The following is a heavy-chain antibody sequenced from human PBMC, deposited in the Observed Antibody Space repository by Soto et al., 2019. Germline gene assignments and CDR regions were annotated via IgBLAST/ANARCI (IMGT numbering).Heavy chain of an antibody. V-gene: IGHV5-51*01. Sequence: PGESLKISCKGSGYSFTSYWIGWVRQMPGKGLEWMGIIYPGDSDTRYSPSFQGQVTISADKSISTAYLQWSSLKASDTAMYYCARIHYDFWSGYYCPFDIWGQGTMVTVSS. D-gene: IGHD3-3*01. CDR3: ARIHYDFWSGYYCPFDI. CDR2: IYPGDSDT. J-gene: IGHJ3*02. CDR1: GYSFTSYW.